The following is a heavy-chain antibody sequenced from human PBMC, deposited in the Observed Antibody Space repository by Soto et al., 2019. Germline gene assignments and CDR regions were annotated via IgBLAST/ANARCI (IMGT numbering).Heavy chain of an antibody. CDR2: ISSSSSVR. CDR1: GFILSDCA. CDR3: ARDLSWGSNWYYYMDV. D-gene: IGHD7-27*01. V-gene: IGHV3-48*01. Sequence: EVQLVESGGGLVQPGGSLRLSCATSGFILSDCAMNWVRQAPGKGLEWVSYISSSSSVRDYADYVKGRFTVSRDNARNSLYLQMNRLRAEDTAVYYCARDLSWGSNWYYYMDVWGKGTTVTVSS. J-gene: IGHJ6*03.